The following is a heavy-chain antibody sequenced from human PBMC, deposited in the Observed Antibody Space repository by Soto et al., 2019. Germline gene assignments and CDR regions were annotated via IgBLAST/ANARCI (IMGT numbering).Heavy chain of an antibody. V-gene: IGHV2-5*01. CDR1: GFSLTTSGVG. CDR3: IHRRSGSYYNY. D-gene: IGHD1-26*01. Sequence: QITLKESGPALVKPTQTLTLTCTFSGFSLTTSGVGVGWIRQPPRKALEWLALIYWNDDERYSPSLKSRLTITKDTSKNQVVLTMTNMDPVDTATYYCIHRRSGSYYNYWGQGTLVTVSS. CDR2: IYWNDDE. J-gene: IGHJ4*02.